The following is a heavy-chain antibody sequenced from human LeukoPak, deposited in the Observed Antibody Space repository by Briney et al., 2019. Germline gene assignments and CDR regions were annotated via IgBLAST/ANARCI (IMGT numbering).Heavy chain of an antibody. V-gene: IGHV3-23*01. D-gene: IGHD3-16*01. CDR3: ARGGEGRFGFDY. CDR1: GFTFSSYA. CDR2: ISATGGSA. Sequence: GGSLRLSCAASGFTFSSYAMSWVRQAPGKGLEWVSGISATGGSADYADSVKGRFTISRDNSKNTLYLQMNSLRAEDTAVYYCARGGEGRFGFDYWGQGTLVTVSS. J-gene: IGHJ4*02.